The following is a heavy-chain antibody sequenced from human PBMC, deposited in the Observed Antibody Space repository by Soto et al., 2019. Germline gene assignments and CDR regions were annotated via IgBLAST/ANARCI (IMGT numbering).Heavy chain of an antibody. J-gene: IGHJ4*02. CDR3: ARIPYSSASFDY. CDR1: GVSISSVSISVNY. D-gene: IGHD6-19*01. CDR2: VHYSGST. V-gene: IGHV4-61*08. Sequence: SETLSLTCTVSGVSISSVSISVNYWSWIRQSPGKGLEWIGSVHYSGSTTYHPSLKSRVTISVDTSKNQFSLRLRSVTAADTAVYYCARIPYSSASFDYWGQGDLVTVSS.